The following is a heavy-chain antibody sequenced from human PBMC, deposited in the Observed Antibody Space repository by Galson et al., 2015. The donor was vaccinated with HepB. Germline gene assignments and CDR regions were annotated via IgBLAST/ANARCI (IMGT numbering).Heavy chain of an antibody. V-gene: IGHV3-33*01. CDR2: IWYDGSNK. D-gene: IGHD3-10*01. Sequence: SLRLSCAASGFTFSSYGMHWVRQAPGKGLEWVAVIWYDGSNKYYADSVKGRFTISRDNSKNTLYLQMNSLRAEDTAVYYCARRLGSGSHTENYYYGMDVWGQGTTVTVSS. J-gene: IGHJ6*02. CDR1: GFTFSSYG. CDR3: ARRLGSGSHTENYYYGMDV.